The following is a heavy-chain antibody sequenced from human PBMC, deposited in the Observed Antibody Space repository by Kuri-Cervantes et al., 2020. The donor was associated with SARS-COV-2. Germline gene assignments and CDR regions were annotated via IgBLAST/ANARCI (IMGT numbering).Heavy chain of an antibody. V-gene: IGHV3-21*01. D-gene: IGHD3-3*01. CDR1: GFTFSSYS. Sequence: GESLKISCAVSGFTFSSYSMSWVRQAPGKGLEWVSSISNSGSYIYYADSVRGRFTISRDNAKNSLYLQMNSLRAEDTAAYYCARDCYDFNNGYYTGQFAYWGQGTLVTVSS. CDR3: ARDCYDFNNGYYTGQFAY. J-gene: IGHJ4*02. CDR2: ISNSGSYI.